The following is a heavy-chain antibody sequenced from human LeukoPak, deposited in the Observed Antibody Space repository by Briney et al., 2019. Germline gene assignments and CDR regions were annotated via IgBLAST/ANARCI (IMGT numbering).Heavy chain of an antibody. D-gene: IGHD1-26*01. CDR1: GYTFTGYY. V-gene: IGHV1-2*02. Sequence: ASVKVSCKASGYTFTGYYMHWVRQAPGQGLEWMGWINPNSGGTNYAQKFQGRVTMTRDTSISTAYMELRSLRSDDTAVYYCARDRVVGATGADYWGQGTLVTVSS. J-gene: IGHJ4*02. CDR2: INPNSGGT. CDR3: ARDRVVGATGADY.